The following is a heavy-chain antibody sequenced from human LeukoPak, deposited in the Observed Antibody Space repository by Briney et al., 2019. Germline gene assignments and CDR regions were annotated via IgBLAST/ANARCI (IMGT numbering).Heavy chain of an antibody. Sequence: EASVKVSCKASGGTFSSYAISWVRQAPGQGLEWMGGIIPIFGTANYAQKFQGRVTITADKSTSTAYMELSSLRSEDTAVYYCARGTMVRGFKYPYYYYYYMDVWGKGTTVTVSS. CDR1: GGTFSSYA. CDR2: IIPIFGTA. V-gene: IGHV1-69*06. D-gene: IGHD3-10*01. J-gene: IGHJ6*03. CDR3: ARGTMVRGFKYPYYYYYYMDV.